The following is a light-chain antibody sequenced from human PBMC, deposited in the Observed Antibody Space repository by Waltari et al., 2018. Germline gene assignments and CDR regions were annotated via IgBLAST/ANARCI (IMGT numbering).Light chain of an antibody. J-gene: IGLJ3*02. V-gene: IGLV10-54*01. CDR2: RNN. Sequence: QAGLTQPPSVSKGLRQTATLTCTGHSNNVGNQGAAWLQQHQGHPPKLLSYRNNNRPSGISEGLSASRSGNTASLTITGLQPEDEADYYCSAWDSSLSAWVFGGGTKLTVL. CDR3: SAWDSSLSAWV. CDR1: SNNVGNQG.